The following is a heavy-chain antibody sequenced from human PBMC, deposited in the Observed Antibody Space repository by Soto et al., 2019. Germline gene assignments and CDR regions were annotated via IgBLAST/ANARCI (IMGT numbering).Heavy chain of an antibody. Sequence: EVQLVQXXXEVKKPGATVKISCKVSGFKFIDYYLYWVQQAPGKALEWMGRVDPEDGETVYSEKFQGRLTITADTSRDIAHMELSVLRSEDTAVYFCATTTAVIVAQGPMDVWGQGTTVIVSS. V-gene: IGHV1-69-2*01. CDR2: VDPEDGET. J-gene: IGHJ6*02. CDR3: ATTTAVIVAQGPMDV. CDR1: GFKFIDYY. D-gene: IGHD2-21*01.